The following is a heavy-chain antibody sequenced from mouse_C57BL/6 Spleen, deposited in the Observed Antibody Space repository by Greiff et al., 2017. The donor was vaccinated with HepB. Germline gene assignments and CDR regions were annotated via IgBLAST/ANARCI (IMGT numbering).Heavy chain of an antibody. CDR3: ARLNSAQATGAMDY. D-gene: IGHD3-2*02. CDR1: GYAFSSSW. Sequence: QVQLQQSGPELVKPGASVKISCKASGYAFSSSWMNWVKQRPGKGLEWIGRLYPGDGDTNYNGKFKGKATLTADKSSSTAYMQLSSLTAEDSAVYFWARLNSAQATGAMDYWGQGTSVTVSS. CDR2: LYPGDGDT. V-gene: IGHV1-82*01. J-gene: IGHJ4*01.